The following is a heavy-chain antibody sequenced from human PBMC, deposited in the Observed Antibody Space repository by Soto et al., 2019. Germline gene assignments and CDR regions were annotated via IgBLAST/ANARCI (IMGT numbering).Heavy chain of an antibody. CDR2: ISDSADSA. D-gene: IGHD2-15*01. J-gene: IGHJ3*01. CDR1: GFTFRSYA. Sequence: PGGSLRLSSAASGFTFRSYAMTWVRQVAGKGLEWISAISDSADSAYYADSVKGRFTISRDNSKDTLYLHMSSLRAEDTAVYYCARPYGGKIGDALDLWGQGTEVTVSS. V-gene: IGHV3-23*01. CDR3: ARPYGGKIGDALDL.